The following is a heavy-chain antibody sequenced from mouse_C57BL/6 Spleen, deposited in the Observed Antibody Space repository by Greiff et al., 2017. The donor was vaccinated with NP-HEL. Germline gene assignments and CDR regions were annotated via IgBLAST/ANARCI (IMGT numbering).Heavy chain of an antibody. D-gene: IGHD1-1*01. J-gene: IGHJ4*01. CDR3: ARSNLMTTVGNY. Sequence: VQLQQSGPELVKPGASVKISCKASGYAFSSSWMNWVKQRPGKGLEWIGRIYPGDGDTNYNGKFKGKATLTADKSSSTAYMQLSSLTSEDSAVYFCARSNLMTTVGNYWGQGTSVTVSS. CDR2: IYPGDGDT. V-gene: IGHV1-82*01. CDR1: GYAFSSSW.